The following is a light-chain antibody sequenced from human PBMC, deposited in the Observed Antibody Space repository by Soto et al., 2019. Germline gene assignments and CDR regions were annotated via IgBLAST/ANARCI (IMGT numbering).Light chain of an antibody. CDR3: SSYTSSDTVV. V-gene: IGLV2-14*03. J-gene: IGLJ2*01. Sequence: QSALTQPASVSGSPGQSITISCAGTSSDVGTYKYVSWYQQHPGKAPKLVIYDVSNRPSGVSNRFSGSASGNTASLTISGLQAEDESDYYCSSYTSSDTVVFGGGTKLTVL. CDR1: SSDVGTYKY. CDR2: DVS.